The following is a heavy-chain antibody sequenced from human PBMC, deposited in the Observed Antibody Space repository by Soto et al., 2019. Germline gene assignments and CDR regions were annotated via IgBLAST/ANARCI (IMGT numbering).Heavy chain of an antibody. CDR3: AREIKQTGTRSNWFEP. J-gene: IGHJ5*02. D-gene: IGHD1-7*01. CDR1: GGSISSYY. CDR2: IYYSGST. Sequence: NPSETLSLTCTVSGGSISSYYWSGIRQPPGKGLEWIGYIYYSGSTNYNPSLKSRVTISVDTSKNQFSLKLSSVTAADTAVYYCAREIKQTGTRSNWFEPWGQGTLVSVSS. V-gene: IGHV4-59*01.